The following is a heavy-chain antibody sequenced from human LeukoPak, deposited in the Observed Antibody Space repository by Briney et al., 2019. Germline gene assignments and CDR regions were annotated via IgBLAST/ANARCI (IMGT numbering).Heavy chain of an antibody. J-gene: IGHJ3*02. D-gene: IGHD6-19*01. Sequence: SETLSLTCTVSGGSISSYYWSWIRQPPGKGLEWIGYIYYSGSTNYNPSLKSRVTISVDTSKNQFSLKLSSVTAADTAVYYCARRGWGSQIDIWGQGTMVTVSS. V-gene: IGHV4-59*08. CDR2: IYYSGST. CDR1: GGSISSYY. CDR3: ARRGWGSQIDI.